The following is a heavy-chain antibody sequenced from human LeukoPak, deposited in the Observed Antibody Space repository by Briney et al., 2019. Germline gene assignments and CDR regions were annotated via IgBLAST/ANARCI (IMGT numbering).Heavy chain of an antibody. J-gene: IGHJ3*02. D-gene: IGHD1-26*01. V-gene: IGHV4-59*01. CDR2: IYYSGST. Sequence: SETLSLTCTVSGGSISSYYWSWVRQPPGKGLEWIGYIYYSGSTNYNPSLKSRVTISVDTSKNQFSLKLSSVTAADTAVYYFARGRELLPNAFDIWGQGTMVSDSS. CDR3: ARGRELLPNAFDI. CDR1: GGSISSYY.